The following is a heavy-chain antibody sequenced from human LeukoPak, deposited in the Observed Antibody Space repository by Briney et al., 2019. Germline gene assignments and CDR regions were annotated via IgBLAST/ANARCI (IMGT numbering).Heavy chain of an antibody. D-gene: IGHD1-1*01. CDR2: MHYSGDS. J-gene: IGHJ4*02. Sequence: ASETLSLTCTVSGNSISSFFWSWIRQPPGAGLEWIGSMHYSGDSKYNPSLRSRVSLSIDTSKQQFSLRLSSVTAADTAVYYCARDLELERNRWNYFESWGQGALVTVSS. CDR3: ARDLELERNRWNYFES. V-gene: IGHV4-59*01. CDR1: GNSISSFF.